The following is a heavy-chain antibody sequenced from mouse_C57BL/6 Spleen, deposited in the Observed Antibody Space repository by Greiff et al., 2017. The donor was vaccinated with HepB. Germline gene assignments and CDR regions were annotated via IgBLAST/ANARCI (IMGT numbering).Heavy chain of an antibody. J-gene: IGHJ2*01. V-gene: IGHV1-82*01. D-gene: IGHD2-4*01. Sequence: QVQLQQSGPELVKPGASVKISCKASGYAFSSSWMNWVKQRPGKGLEWIGRIYPGDGDTNYNGKFKGKATLTADKSSSTAYMQLSSLTSEDSAVYFCARPTMISYYFDYWGQGTTLTVSS. CDR2: IYPGDGDT. CDR3: ARPTMISYYFDY. CDR1: GYAFSSSW.